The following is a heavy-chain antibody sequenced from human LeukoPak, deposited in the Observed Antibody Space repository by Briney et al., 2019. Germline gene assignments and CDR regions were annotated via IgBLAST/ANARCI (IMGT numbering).Heavy chain of an antibody. CDR2: IYRGGST. V-gene: IGHV3-66*01. Sequence: GGSLRLSCAASGFTVSSNYMSWVRQAPGKRLEWVSVIYRGGSTYYADSVKGRFTISRDNSKNTLYLQMNSLRAEDTAVYYCARDYDYGDAYSYFDYWGQGTLVTVSS. J-gene: IGHJ4*02. CDR1: GFTVSSNY. D-gene: IGHD4-17*01. CDR3: ARDYDYGDAYSYFDY.